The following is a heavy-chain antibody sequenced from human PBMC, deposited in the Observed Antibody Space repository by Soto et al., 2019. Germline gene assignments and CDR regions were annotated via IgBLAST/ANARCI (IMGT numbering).Heavy chain of an antibody. CDR3: ARDSGGIAVAGTVDY. D-gene: IGHD6-19*01. CDR2: MSYDGSNK. J-gene: IGHJ4*02. Sequence: QVQLVESGGGVVQPGRSLRLSCAASGFTFSSYAMHWVRQAPGKGLEWVAVMSYDGSNKYYADSVKGRFTISRDNSKNTLYLQMNSLRAEDTAVYYCARDSGGIAVAGTVDYWGQGTLVTVSS. V-gene: IGHV3-30-3*01. CDR1: GFTFSSYA.